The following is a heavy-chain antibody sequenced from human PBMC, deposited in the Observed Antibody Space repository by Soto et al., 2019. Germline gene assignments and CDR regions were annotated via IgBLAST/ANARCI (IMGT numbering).Heavy chain of an antibody. CDR2: IIGSGGTP. Sequence: GGCLRLSCAASGFTFDIYAMSWVRQAPGKGLEWVSTIIGSGGTPYYADSVKGRFTISRDNSKNTLYVQMNSLRADDTAEYYCAKHSGYDHYYDMDVWGQGTTVTVSS. J-gene: IGHJ6*02. V-gene: IGHV3-23*01. D-gene: IGHD5-12*01. CDR1: GFTFDIYA. CDR3: AKHSGYDHYYDMDV.